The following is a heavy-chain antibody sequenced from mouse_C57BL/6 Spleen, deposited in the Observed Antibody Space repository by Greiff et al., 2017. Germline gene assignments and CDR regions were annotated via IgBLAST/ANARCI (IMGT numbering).Heavy chain of an antibody. CDR3: ARDGTGTGHFDY. J-gene: IGHJ2*01. CDR1: GYSITSGYY. D-gene: IGHD4-1*01. Sequence: DVQLQESGPGLVKPSQSLSLTCSVTGYSITSGYYWNWIRQFPGNKLEWMGYISYDGSNNYNPSLKNRISITRDTSKNQFFLKLNSVTTEDTATYYCARDGTGTGHFDYWGQGTTLTVSS. V-gene: IGHV3-6*01. CDR2: ISYDGSN.